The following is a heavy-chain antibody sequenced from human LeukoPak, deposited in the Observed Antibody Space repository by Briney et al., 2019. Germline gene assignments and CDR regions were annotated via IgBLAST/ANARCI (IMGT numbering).Heavy chain of an antibody. CDR1: GFTFSSYE. J-gene: IGHJ3*02. D-gene: IGHD6-13*01. CDR3: ARHSSTWYSAFDI. V-gene: IGHV3-48*03. Sequence: GGSLRLSCAASGFTFSSYEMNWGRQAPGKGLEWVSYISSSGSTIYYADSVKGRFTISRDNAKNSLYLQMNSLRAEDTAVYYCARHSSTWYSAFDIWGQGTMVTVSS. CDR2: ISSSGSTI.